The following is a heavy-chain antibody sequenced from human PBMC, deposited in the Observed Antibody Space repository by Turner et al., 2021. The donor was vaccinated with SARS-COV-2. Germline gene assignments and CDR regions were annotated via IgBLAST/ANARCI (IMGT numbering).Heavy chain of an antibody. Sequence: QVELQESGPGLVKPSETLSLTSSVSGDSISSYYWDWIRQPPGKGLEWIGYIYYRGSTDYNPSLKSRVTISVDTSKSQFSLKLSSVTAADTAMYYCARRKGRDGYNSFDSWGQGTLVTVSS. CDR2: IYYRGST. CDR1: GDSISSYY. J-gene: IGHJ4*02. D-gene: IGHD5-12*01. CDR3: ARRKGRDGYNSFDS. V-gene: IGHV4-59*08.